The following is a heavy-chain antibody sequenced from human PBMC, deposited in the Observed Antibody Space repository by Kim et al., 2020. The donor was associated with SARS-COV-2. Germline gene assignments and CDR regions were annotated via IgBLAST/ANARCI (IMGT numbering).Heavy chain of an antibody. Sequence: YSVHSGKGRLSVSRDNSKTTLFLHMTSLRVEDTAIYYCAKSRLRGFAFDIWGQGTMVTVSS. J-gene: IGHJ3*02. CDR3: AKSRLRGFAFDI. V-gene: IGHV3-23*01. D-gene: IGHD3-16*01.